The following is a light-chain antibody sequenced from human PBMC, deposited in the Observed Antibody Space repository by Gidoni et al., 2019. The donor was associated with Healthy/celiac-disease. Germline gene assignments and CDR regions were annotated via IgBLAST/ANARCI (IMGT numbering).Light chain of an antibody. CDR3: SSYTSSSIVV. Sequence: QSALTQPASVSGSSGPPITISCTGTSSDVGGYNYVSWYQQHPGKAPKLMIYDVSKRPSGVSNRFSGSKSGNTASLTISGLQAEDEADYYCSSYTSSSIVVFGGGTKLTVL. J-gene: IGLJ2*01. CDR1: SSDVGGYNY. CDR2: DVS. V-gene: IGLV2-14*01.